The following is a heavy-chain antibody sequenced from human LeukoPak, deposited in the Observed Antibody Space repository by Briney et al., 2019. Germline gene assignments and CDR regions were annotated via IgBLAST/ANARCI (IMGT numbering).Heavy chain of an antibody. Sequence: SETLSLTCAVYGGSFSGYYWSWLRQPPGKGLEWIGEINHSGSTNYNPSLKSRVTISVDTSKNQFSLKLSSVTAADTAVYYCARVRTRLYCSSTSCRYWYFDLWGRGTLVTVSS. V-gene: IGHV4-34*01. J-gene: IGHJ2*01. CDR3: ARVRTRLYCSSTSCRYWYFDL. CDR2: INHSGST. CDR1: GGSFSGYY. D-gene: IGHD2-2*01.